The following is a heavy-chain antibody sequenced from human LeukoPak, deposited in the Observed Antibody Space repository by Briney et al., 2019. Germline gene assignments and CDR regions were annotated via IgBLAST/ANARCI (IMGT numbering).Heavy chain of an antibody. J-gene: IGHJ3*01. V-gene: IGHV1-58*01. CDR2: IGVGRGNT. CDR1: VFTFTSSA. CDR3: AAENGWDDAFDL. Sequence: SVKVSCKASVFTFTSSAVQWVRQARRQPLEGRGWIGVGRGNTNYAQKLQESVTIPRDMSTSTAYMELSSLRPEDPAVYYCAAENGWDDAFDLWGQGTMVTVSS. D-gene: IGHD6-19*01.